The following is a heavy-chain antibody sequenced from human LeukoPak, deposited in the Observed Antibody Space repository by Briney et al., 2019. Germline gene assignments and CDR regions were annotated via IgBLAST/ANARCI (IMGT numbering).Heavy chain of an antibody. CDR1: GYTLTSYG. Sequence: ASVKVSCKASGYTLTSYGISWVRQAPGQGLEWMGWISAYNGNTNYAQKLQGRVTMTTDTSTSTAYMELRSLRSDDTAVYYCARDSSGYYSGTWFDPWGQGTLVTVSS. CDR2: ISAYNGNT. V-gene: IGHV1-18*01. D-gene: IGHD3-22*01. J-gene: IGHJ5*02. CDR3: ARDSSGYYSGTWFDP.